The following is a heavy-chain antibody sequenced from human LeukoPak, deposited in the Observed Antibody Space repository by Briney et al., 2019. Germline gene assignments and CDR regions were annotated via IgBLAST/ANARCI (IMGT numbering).Heavy chain of an antibody. V-gene: IGHV3-23*01. CDR2: ISGSADTT. CDR3: AKTQGYFDY. Sequence: GGSLRLSCAASGFTFSNNGMTWVRQAPGKGLEWVSGISGSADTTYDADSVKGRFTVSRDNSKNTLYLQMNSLRAEDTAVYYCAKTQGYFDYWGQGALSPSPQ. J-gene: IGHJ4*02. CDR1: GFTFSNNG.